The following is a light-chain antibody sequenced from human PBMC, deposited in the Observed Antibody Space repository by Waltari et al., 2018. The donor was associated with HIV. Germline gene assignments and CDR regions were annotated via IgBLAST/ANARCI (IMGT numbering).Light chain of an antibody. Sequence: DIQMTQSPSSLSASVGDRVTVSCRANQTISKFLNWYQHKPGKAPNLLISSASNLHGGVPSRFGGSGSGTDFALTISSLQPEDFAGYYCQQTNSAPWTFGQGTKIDIK. CDR1: QTISKF. J-gene: IGKJ1*01. CDR3: QQTNSAPWT. CDR2: SAS. V-gene: IGKV1-39*01.